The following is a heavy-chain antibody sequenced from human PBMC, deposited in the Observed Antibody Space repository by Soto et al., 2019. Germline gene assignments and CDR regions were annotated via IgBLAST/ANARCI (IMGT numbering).Heavy chain of an antibody. J-gene: IGHJ4*02. V-gene: IGHV3-23*01. D-gene: IGHD5-18*01. Sequence: GGSLRLSCAASGFTFSSYAMSWVRQAPGKGLEWVSAISGSGGSTYYADSVKGRFTISRDNSKNTLYLQMNSLRAEDTAVYYCAKDLTGDPYSYGYYFDYWGQGTLVTVSS. CDR2: ISGSGGST. CDR1: GFTFSSYA. CDR3: AKDLTGDPYSYGYYFDY.